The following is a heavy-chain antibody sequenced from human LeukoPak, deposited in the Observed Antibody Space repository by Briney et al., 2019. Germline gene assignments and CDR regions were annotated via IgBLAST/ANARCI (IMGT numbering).Heavy chain of an antibody. Sequence: PGGSLRLSCAATGFTVSGNHMNWVHQAPGKGLEWVSIIYRSDNTYYTDSVKGRFTISRNDSENTLYLQMNGLRAEDTAVYYCAKDYGSGGGFDCWGQGTLVTVSS. CDR1: GFTVSGNH. J-gene: IGHJ4*02. CDR2: IYRSDNT. CDR3: AKDYGSGGGFDC. V-gene: IGHV3-66*01. D-gene: IGHD3-10*01.